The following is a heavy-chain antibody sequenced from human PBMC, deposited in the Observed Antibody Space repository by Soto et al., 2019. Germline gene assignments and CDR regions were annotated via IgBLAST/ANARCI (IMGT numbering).Heavy chain of an antibody. D-gene: IGHD3-22*01. J-gene: IGHJ5*02. V-gene: IGHV1-18*01. CDR3: ARVTYYYDSSGYTPDDWFDP. CDR1: DYTFTSYG. Sequence: QVQLVQSGAEVKKPGASVKVSCKASDYTFTSYGISWVRQAPGQGLEWMGWISAYNGNTNYAQKLQGRVTMTTDTSTSTAYMGLRSLRSDDTTVYYCARVTYYYDSSGYTPDDWFDPWGQGTLVTVSS. CDR2: ISAYNGNT.